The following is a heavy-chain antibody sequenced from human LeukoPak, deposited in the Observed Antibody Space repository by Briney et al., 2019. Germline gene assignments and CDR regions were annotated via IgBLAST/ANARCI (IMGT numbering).Heavy chain of an antibody. Sequence: GGSLRLSCATSGFTFSSYAMNWVRQAPGKGLECVSFISTSGDFTYYAASVKGRFTVSRDNSKNTLYLQLNSLRPDDTAVYYCARDQLAYSGYDTLFDYWGQGTLVTVSS. J-gene: IGHJ4*02. CDR2: ISTSGDFT. V-gene: IGHV3-23*01. D-gene: IGHD5-12*01. CDR3: ARDQLAYSGYDTLFDY. CDR1: GFTFSSYA.